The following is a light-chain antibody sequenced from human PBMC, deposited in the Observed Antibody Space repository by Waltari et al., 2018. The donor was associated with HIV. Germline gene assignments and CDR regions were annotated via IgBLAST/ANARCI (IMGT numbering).Light chain of an antibody. CDR1: QSVSSY. CDR2: DAS. Sequence: EIVLTQSPATLSLSPGERGTLSYRASQSVSSYLAWYQQKPGQAPRLLIYDASNRATGIPARFSGSGSGTDFTLTISSLEPEDFAVYYCQQRSNWPPTFGQGTKVEIK. J-gene: IGKJ1*01. V-gene: IGKV3-11*01. CDR3: QQRSNWPPT.